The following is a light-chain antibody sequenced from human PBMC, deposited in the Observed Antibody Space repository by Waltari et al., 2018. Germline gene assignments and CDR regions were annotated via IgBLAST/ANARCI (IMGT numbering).Light chain of an antibody. CDR3: QQYSNWPPYS. J-gene: IGKJ2*03. CDR1: QSVSSSY. CDR2: GAS. Sequence: EIVLTQSPGTLSLSQGERATLSCRASQSVSSSYLAWYQQKPGQAPRLLIYGASNRAAGIPARFSGSGSGTEFTLTISSLQSEDFALYHCQQYSNWPPYSFGQGTKLEIK. V-gene: IGKV3-15*01.